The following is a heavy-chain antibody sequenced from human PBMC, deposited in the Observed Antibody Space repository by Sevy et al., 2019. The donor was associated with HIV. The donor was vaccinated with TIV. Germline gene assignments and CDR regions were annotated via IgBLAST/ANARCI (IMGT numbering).Heavy chain of an antibody. D-gene: IGHD3-22*01. CDR3: ARDQRYYYDSSGYYRPSYYYYYYGMDV. CDR1: GGSISSYY. Sequence: SETLSLTCTVSGGSISSYYWSWIRQPPGKGLEWIGYIYYSGSTNYNPSLKSRVTISVDTSKNQFSLKLSSVTAVDTAVYYCARDQRYYYDSSGYYRPSYYYYYYGMDVWGQGTTVTVSS. J-gene: IGHJ6*02. V-gene: IGHV4-59*01. CDR2: IYYSGST.